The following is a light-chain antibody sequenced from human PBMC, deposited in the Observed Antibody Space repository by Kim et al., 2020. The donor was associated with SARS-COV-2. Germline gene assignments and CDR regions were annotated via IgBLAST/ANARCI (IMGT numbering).Light chain of an antibody. V-gene: IGLV2-23*01. CDR3: CSYAGDATVV. CDR1: SSDVESNRL. J-gene: IGLJ2*01. Sequence: GQSITLSCAGTSSDVESNRLVFWYQQYPGKVPTPIISEDAKRPCGVSKRFSGAKSGNTASLTISGLQSDDEAIFFCCSYAGDATVVFGGGTQLTVL. CDR2: EDA.